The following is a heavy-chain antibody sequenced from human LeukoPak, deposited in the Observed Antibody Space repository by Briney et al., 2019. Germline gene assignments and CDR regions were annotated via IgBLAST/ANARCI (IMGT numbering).Heavy chain of an antibody. CDR1: GGSFSGYY. J-gene: IGHJ5*02. CDR3: ARRPGIAVAGIGGGWFDP. D-gene: IGHD6-19*01. V-gene: IGHV4-34*01. Sequence: SETLPLTCAVYGGSFSGYYWSWIRQPPGKGLEWIGEINHSGSTNYNPSLKSRVTISVDTSKNQFSLKLSSVTAADTAAYYCARRPGIAVAGIGGGWFDPWGQGTLVTVSS. CDR2: INHSGST.